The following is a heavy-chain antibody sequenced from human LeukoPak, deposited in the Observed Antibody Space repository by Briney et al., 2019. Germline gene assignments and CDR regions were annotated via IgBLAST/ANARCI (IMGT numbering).Heavy chain of an antibody. D-gene: IGHD2-2*01. CDR1: GYTLTELS. V-gene: IGHV1-24*01. Sequence: ASVKVLCKVSGYTLTELSMHWVRQAPGKGLEWMGGFDPEDGETIYAQKFQGRVTMTEDTSTDTAYMELSSLRSEDTAVYYCATVRRYCSSTSCYETYFQHWGQGTLVTVSS. J-gene: IGHJ1*01. CDR3: ATVRRYCSSTSCYETYFQH. CDR2: FDPEDGET.